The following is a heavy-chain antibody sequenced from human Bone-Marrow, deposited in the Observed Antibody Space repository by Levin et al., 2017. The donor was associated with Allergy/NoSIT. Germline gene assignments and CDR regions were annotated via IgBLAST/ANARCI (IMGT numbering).Heavy chain of an antibody. D-gene: IGHD2-2*01. J-gene: IGHJ4*02. CDR2: INPNSGGT. CDR1: GYTFTGYY. CDR3: ARVLDSTSCCTLDY. V-gene: IGHV1-2*06. Sequence: ASVKVSCKASGYTFTGYYMHWVRQAPGQGLEWMGRINPNSGGTNYAQKFQGRVTMTRDTSISTAYMELSRLRSDDTAVYYCARVLDSTSCCTLDYWGQGTLVTVSS.